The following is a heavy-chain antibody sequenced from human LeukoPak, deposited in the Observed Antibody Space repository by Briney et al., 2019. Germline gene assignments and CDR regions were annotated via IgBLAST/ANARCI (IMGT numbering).Heavy chain of an antibody. J-gene: IGHJ2*01. V-gene: IGHV1-8*01. CDR2: MNPNSGNT. Sequence: GASVKVSCKASGYTFTSYDINWVRQATGQGLEWMGWMNPNSGNTGYAQKFQGRVTMTRNTSISTAYMELSSLRSEDTAVYYCARDQHLGDYVWGSYRWGYFDLWGRGTLVTVSS. CDR1: GYTFTSYD. CDR3: ARDQHLGDYVWGSYRWGYFDL. D-gene: IGHD3-16*02.